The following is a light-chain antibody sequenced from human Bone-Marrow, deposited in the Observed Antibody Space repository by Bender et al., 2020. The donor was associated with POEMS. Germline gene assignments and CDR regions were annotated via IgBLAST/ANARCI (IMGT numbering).Light chain of an antibody. CDR1: SSNIGTNP. V-gene: IGLV1-44*01. Sequence: QSVLTPPPSASGTPGQWVTISCSGSSSNIGTNPVNWYQQLPGTAPKLLIYINNQRPSGVPDRFSGSKSGTSASLAISGLQSEDEADYYCAAWEDSLNGWVFGGGTKLTVL. CDR3: AAWEDSLNGWV. J-gene: IGLJ3*02. CDR2: INN.